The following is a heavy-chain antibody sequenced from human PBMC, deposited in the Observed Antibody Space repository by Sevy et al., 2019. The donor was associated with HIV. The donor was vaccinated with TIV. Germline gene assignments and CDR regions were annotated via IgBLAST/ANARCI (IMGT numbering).Heavy chain of an antibody. CDR3: AKDPRSGYAAGGYFDY. D-gene: IGHD5-12*01. J-gene: IGHJ4*02. V-gene: IGHV3-30*18. CDR2: ISYDGSNK. Sequence: GGSLRLSCAASGFTFSSYGMHWVRQAPGKGLEWVAVISYDGSNKYYADSVKGRFTISRDNSKNTLYLQMNSLRAEDTAVYYRAKDPRSGYAAGGYFDYWGQGTLVTVSS. CDR1: GFTFSSYG.